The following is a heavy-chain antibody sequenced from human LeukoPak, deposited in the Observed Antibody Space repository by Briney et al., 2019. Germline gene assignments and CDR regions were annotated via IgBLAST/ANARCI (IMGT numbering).Heavy chain of an antibody. CDR2: INPNSGGT. CDR1: GYAFTGYY. V-gene: IGHV1-2*02. CDR3: ATVPGALYYFDY. D-gene: IGHD2-2*01. J-gene: IGHJ4*02. Sequence: ASVKVSCKTSGYAFTGYYMHWVRQAPGQGLEWMGWINPNSGGTNYAQKFQGRVTMTRDTSISTAYMELNRLRSDDTALYYCATVPGALYYFDYWGQGTLVTVSS.